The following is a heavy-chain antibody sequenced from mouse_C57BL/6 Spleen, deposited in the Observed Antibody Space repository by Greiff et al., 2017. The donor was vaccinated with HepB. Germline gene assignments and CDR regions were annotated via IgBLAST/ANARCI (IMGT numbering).Heavy chain of an antibody. CDR2: IDPENGDT. J-gene: IGHJ4*01. V-gene: IGHV14-4*01. CDR1: GFNIKDDY. CDR3: TTGLTDGSSYDAMEY. D-gene: IGHD1-1*01. Sequence: EVQLQQSGAELVRPGASVKLSCTASGFNIKDDYMHWVKQRPEQGLEWIGWIDPENGDTEYASKFQGKATITADTSSNTAYLQLSSLTSEDTAVYYGTTGLTDGSSYDAMEYWGQGTSVTVSS.